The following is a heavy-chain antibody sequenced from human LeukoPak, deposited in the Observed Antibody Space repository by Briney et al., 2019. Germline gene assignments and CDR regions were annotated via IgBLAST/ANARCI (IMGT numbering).Heavy chain of an antibody. J-gene: IGHJ5*02. Sequence: SETLSLTCTGSGGSISSFYWSWLRQPPGKGLEWIGYMYYGGSPNYNPSLKSRVITSLYTSKKQFSLKLNYVTTAATAVYYCVNGRYSCGWYDHWGQGILVIVSS. D-gene: IGHD1-26*01. CDR2: MYYGGSP. CDR1: GGSISSFY. CDR3: VNGRYSCGWYDH. V-gene: IGHV4-59*13.